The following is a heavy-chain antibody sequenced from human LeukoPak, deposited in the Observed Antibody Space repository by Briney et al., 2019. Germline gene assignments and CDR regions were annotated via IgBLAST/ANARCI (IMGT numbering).Heavy chain of an antibody. Sequence: SETLSLTCTVSGGSISSGGYYWSWIRQHPGKGLVWIGYIYYSGSTYYNPSLKSRVTISVDTSKNQFSLKLSSVTAADTAVYYCALRIAARRPFDYWGQGTLVTVSS. CDR2: IYYSGST. J-gene: IGHJ4*02. CDR3: ALRIAARRPFDY. CDR1: GGSISSGGYY. D-gene: IGHD6-6*01. V-gene: IGHV4-31*03.